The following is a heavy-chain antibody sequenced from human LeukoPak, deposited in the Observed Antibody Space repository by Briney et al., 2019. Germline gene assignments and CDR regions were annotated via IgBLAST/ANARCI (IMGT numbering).Heavy chain of an antibody. CDR1: GFTFSSYA. D-gene: IGHD3-3*01. V-gene: IGHV3-30-3*01. CDR3: ARDPTIFGVVISHYYYGMDV. CDR2: ISYDGSNK. Sequence: GGSLRLSCAASGFTFSSYAMHWVRQAPGKGLEWVAVISYDGSNKYYAGSVKGRFTISRDNSKNTLYLQMNSLRAEDTAVYYCARDPTIFGVVISHYYYGMDVWGQGTTVTVSS. J-gene: IGHJ6*02.